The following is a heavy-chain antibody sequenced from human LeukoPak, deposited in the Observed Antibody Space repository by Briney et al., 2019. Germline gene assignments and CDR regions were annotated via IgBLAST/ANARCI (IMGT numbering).Heavy chain of an antibody. CDR3: AKDDLVGATGDYFDY. D-gene: IGHD1-26*01. J-gene: IGHJ4*02. Sequence: PGGSLRLSCAASGLTFSSYVMSWVRQAPGKGLEWVSGISGAGGSTYYADSVKGRFTISRDNSKNTLYLQMNSLRAEDTAVYYCAKDDLVGATGDYFDYWGQGTLVTVSS. V-gene: IGHV3-23*01. CDR2: ISGAGGST. CDR1: GLTFSSYV.